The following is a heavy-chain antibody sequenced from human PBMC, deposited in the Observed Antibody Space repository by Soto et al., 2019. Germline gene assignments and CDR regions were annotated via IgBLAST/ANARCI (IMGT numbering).Heavy chain of an antibody. J-gene: IGHJ4*02. CDR1: HGSITSGDYF. V-gene: IGHV4-39*01. CDR2: VHSSGGT. D-gene: IGHD2-15*01. Sequence: SETLSLTCTVSHGSITSGDYFWAWIRQPPGKGLEFIGSVHSSGGTYYSPSLKSRASISIDKSRNQFSLKLTSVNAGDTAVYFCASVVVGATRQTGSDHWGQGTLVTVSS. CDR3: ASVVVGATRQTGSDH.